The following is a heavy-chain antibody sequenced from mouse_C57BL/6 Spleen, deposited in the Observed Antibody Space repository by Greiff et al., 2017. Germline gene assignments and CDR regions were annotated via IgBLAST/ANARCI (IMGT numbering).Heavy chain of an antibody. Sequence: QVQLQQPGAELVRPGSSVKLSCKASGYTFTSYWMHWVKQRPIQGLEWIGNIDPSDSETHYNQKFKDKATLTVDKSSSTAYMQLSSLTSEDSAVYYCARRGDGYDGAWFAYWGQGTLVTVSA. V-gene: IGHV1-52*01. CDR3: ARRGDGYDGAWFAY. J-gene: IGHJ3*01. D-gene: IGHD2-2*01. CDR1: GYTFTSYW. CDR2: IDPSDSET.